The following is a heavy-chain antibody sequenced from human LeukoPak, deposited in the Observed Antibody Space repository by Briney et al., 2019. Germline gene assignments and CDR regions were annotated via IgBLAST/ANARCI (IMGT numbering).Heavy chain of an antibody. V-gene: IGHV3-64*01. J-gene: IGHJ6*03. D-gene: IGHD3-10*01. CDR3: ARRFGELLNYMDV. CDR2: ISGSGRST. CDR1: GFTLSSYA. Sequence: PGGSLRLSCSASGFTLSSYAMHWVRQAPGKGLEYLSAISGSGRSTYYANSVEGRFTISRDNSKNTLYLQMGSLRAEDMAVYYCARRFGELLNYMDVWGKGTTVTVSS.